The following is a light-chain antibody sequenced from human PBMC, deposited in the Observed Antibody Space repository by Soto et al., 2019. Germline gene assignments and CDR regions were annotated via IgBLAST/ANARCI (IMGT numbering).Light chain of an antibody. CDR1: SSNIGNNY. CDR2: DNN. J-gene: IGLJ2*01. Sequence: QSVLTQSLSVSAAPGQQVTISCSGSSSNIGNNYVSWYQQVPGTAPKLLIYDNNKRPSGIPDRFSGSKSGTSGTLDITGLQTGDEADYYCATWDGSLPGEVFGGGTKVTVL. V-gene: IGLV1-51*01. CDR3: ATWDGSLPGEV.